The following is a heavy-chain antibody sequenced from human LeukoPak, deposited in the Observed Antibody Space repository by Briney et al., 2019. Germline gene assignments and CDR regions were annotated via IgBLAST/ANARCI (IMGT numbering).Heavy chain of an antibody. CDR1: GFTFSSYA. CDR2: ISGSGGST. D-gene: IGHD3-10*01. J-gene: IGHJ6*02. CDR3: AKTMGSGSYRPFYYYYGMTS. V-gene: IGHV3-23*01. Sequence: PGGSLRLSCAASGFTFSSYAMSWVRQAPGKGLEWVSAISGSGGSTYYADSVKGRFTISRDNSKNTLYLQMNSLRAEDTAVYYCAKTMGSGSYRPFYYYYGMTSGAKGPRSPSP.